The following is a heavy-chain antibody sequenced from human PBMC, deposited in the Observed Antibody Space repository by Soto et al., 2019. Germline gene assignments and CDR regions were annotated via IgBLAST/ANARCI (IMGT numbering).Heavy chain of an antibody. V-gene: IGHV4-39*01. CDR3: ARGSINGYYDFWSGYLDY. J-gene: IGHJ4*02. CDR1: GGSISSSSYY. CDR2: IYYSGST. D-gene: IGHD3-3*01. Sequence: SETLSLTCTVSGGSISSSSYYWGWIRQPPGKGLEWIGSIYYSGSTYYNPSLKSRVTISVDTSKNQFSLKLSSVTAADTAVYYCARGSINGYYDFWSGYLDYWGQGTLVTVSP.